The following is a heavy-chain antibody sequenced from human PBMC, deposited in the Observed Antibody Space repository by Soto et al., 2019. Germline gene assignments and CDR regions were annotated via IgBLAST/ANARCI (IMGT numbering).Heavy chain of an antibody. CDR2: ISSSGSTI. CDR1: GFTFSSYA. J-gene: IGHJ3*02. Sequence: GGSLRLSCAASGFTFSSYAMSWVRQAPGKGLEWVSYISSSGSTIYYADSVKGRFTISRDNAKNSLYLQMNSLRAEDTAVYYCAKLGSATIKGAFDIWGQGTMVTVSS. D-gene: IGHD4-4*01. CDR3: AKLGSATIKGAFDI. V-gene: IGHV3-48*03.